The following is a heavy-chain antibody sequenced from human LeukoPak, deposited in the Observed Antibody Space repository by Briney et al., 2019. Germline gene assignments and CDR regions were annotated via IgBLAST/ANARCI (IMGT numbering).Heavy chain of an antibody. D-gene: IGHD6-19*01. Sequence: ASVKVSCKASGYTFTNYGITWVRQAPGQGLEWMGWISPYNGNTKYAQKVQGRVTMTTDTSTSTAYMELRSLRSDDTAVYYCARGGSSCPEGWFDPWAQRTLVTVSS. CDR1: GYTFTNYG. CDR2: ISPYNGNT. CDR3: ARGGSSCPEGWFDP. J-gene: IGHJ5*02. V-gene: IGHV1-18*01.